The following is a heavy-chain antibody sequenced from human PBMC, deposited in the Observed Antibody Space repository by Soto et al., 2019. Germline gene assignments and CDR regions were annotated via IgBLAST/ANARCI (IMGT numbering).Heavy chain of an antibody. J-gene: IGHJ4*02. CDR1: GGTFSSYA. Sequence: QVQLVQSGAEVKKPGSSVKVSCKASGGTFSSYAISWVRQAPGQGLEWMGGIIPIFGTANYAQKFQGRVTITADKSTSTAYMELSSLRSEDTAVYYCATWDSSGFSRWGYFDYWGQGTLVTVSS. CDR2: IIPIFGTA. CDR3: ATWDSSGFSRWGYFDY. V-gene: IGHV1-69*06. D-gene: IGHD3-22*01.